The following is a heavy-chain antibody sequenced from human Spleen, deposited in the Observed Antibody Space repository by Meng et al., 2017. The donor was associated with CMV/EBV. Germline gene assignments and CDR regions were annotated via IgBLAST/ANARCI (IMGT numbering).Heavy chain of an antibody. Sequence: ASVKVSCKASGYTFTDHDINWVRQATGQGPEWMGWINPKTGDTDYTEKFQGRVTMTWDTPISTVFMEVSDLSSEDTAVYFCARGHYCDDWEDAFEIWGQGTRVTVSS. CDR2: INPKTGDT. J-gene: IGHJ3*02. CDR1: GYTFTDHD. V-gene: IGHV1-8*01. CDR3: ARGHYCDDWEDAFEI. D-gene: IGHD4-17*01.